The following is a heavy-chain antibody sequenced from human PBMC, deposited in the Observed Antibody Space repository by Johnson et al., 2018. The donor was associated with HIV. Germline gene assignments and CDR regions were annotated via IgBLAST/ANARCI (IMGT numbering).Heavy chain of an antibody. CDR1: GFTFSFYA. J-gene: IGHJ3*02. CDR2: ILYDGSNK. Sequence: QVQVVESGGGVAQPGRSLRLSCAASGFTFSFYAMHWVRQAPGKGLEWVALILYDGSNKYYADSVKGRFTISRDNSQNTLYLQMNSLRAEDTAVYYCAKVDTAMVNAFDIWGQGTMVTVSS. D-gene: IGHD5-18*01. V-gene: IGHV3-30-3*01. CDR3: AKVDTAMVNAFDI.